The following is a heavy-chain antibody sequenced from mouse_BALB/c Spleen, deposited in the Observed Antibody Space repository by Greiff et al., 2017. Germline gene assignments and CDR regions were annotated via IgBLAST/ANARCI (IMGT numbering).Heavy chain of an antibody. V-gene: IGHV1-7*01. Sequence: QVQLKESGAELAKPGASVKMSCKASGYTFTSYWMHWVKQRPGQGLEWIGYINPSTGYTEYNQKFKDKATLTADKSSSTAYMQLSSLTSEDSAVYYCARGYVGAMDYWGQGTSVTVSS. CDR1: GYTFTSYW. CDR3: ARGYVGAMDY. CDR2: INPSTGYT. J-gene: IGHJ4*01.